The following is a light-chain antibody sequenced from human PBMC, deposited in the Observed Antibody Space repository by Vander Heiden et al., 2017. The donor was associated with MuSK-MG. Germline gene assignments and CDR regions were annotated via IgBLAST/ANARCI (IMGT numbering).Light chain of an antibody. CDR1: QSIRGW. Sequence: DIQLPQSPSTVSASVGDRVIITCRASQSIRGWLAWYQQKPGKAPNLLIYKASSLESGVPSRFSGSGSGTDFTLTISSLQADDFATYYCQQYDDYSRTFGQGTRVEIK. CDR3: QQYDDYSRT. CDR2: KAS. J-gene: IGKJ1*01. V-gene: IGKV1-5*03.